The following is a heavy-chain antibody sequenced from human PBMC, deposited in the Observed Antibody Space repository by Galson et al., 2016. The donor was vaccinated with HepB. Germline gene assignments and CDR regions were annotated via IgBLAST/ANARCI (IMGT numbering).Heavy chain of an antibody. J-gene: IGHJ4*02. CDR3: ARVGYYYGSGSYYILGAFDY. Sequence: SETLSLTCAVSGGSFSRSNWWSWVRQPPGKGLEWIGEIYHSGSTNYNPSLKSRVTISVDKSKNQFSLKLSSVTAADTAVYFCARVGYYYGSGSYYILGAFDYWGQGTLVTVSS. V-gene: IGHV4-4*02. CDR1: GGSFSRSNW. CDR2: IYHSGST. D-gene: IGHD3-10*01.